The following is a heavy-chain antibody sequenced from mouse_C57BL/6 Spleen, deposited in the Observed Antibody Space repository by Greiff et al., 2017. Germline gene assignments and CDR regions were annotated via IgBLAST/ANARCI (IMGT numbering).Heavy chain of an antibody. Sequence: VQLQQSVAELVRPGASVKLSCTASGFNIKNTYMHWVKQRPEQGLEWIGRIDPANGNTKYAPKFQGKATIPADTSSNTAYLQLSSLTSEDTAIDYCARSTVVADYAMDYWGQGTSVTVSS. V-gene: IGHV14-3*01. J-gene: IGHJ4*01. CDR2: IDPANGNT. CDR1: GFNIKNTY. D-gene: IGHD1-1*01. CDR3: ARSTVVADYAMDY.